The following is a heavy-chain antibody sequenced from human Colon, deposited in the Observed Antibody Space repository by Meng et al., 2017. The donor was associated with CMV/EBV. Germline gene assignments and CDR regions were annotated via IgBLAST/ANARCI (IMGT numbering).Heavy chain of an antibody. CDR1: GFDFSGFW. D-gene: IGHD2-2*01. CDR3: ATFRHCRSPACFRNFQY. J-gene: IGHJ1*01. V-gene: IGHV5-51*01. CDR2: TYFDDSDT. Sequence: GASLTLSCQGSGFDFSGFWIGWVRQLPGRGLEWMGITYFDDSDTRYSPSFQGQVTISADKSISSAYLQWASLKASDTAMYYCATFRHCRSPACFRNFQYWGQGTRVTVSS.